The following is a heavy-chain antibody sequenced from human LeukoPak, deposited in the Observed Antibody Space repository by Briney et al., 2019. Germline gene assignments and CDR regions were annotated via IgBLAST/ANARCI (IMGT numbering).Heavy chain of an antibody. CDR3: ARGLHSRSSGRRFDVFEI. J-gene: IGHJ3*02. V-gene: IGHV4-59*01. D-gene: IGHD6-6*01. CDR1: GGSISSYY. Sequence: SETLSLTCTVSGGSISSYYWSWIRQPPGKGLEWIGYIHYTGSTNYNPSLKSRVTISVDTSKNQFSLKLSSVTAADTAVYYCARGLHSRSSGRRFDVFEIWGQGTMVTVSS. CDR2: IHYTGST.